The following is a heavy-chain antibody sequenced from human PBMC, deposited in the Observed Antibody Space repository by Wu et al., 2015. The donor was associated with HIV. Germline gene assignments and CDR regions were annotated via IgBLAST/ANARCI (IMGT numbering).Heavy chain of an antibody. CDR3: ARDRADLLSAFDL. V-gene: IGHV1-69*12. J-gene: IGHJ3*01. CDR1: GDTFTDFA. D-gene: IGHD2/OR15-2a*01. Sequence: QVQLVQSGAGVKKPGSSMKVSCRTSGDTFTDFAITWVRQAPGQGLEWMGGITPVFATINYAQKFQDRVNIIADESTSTVFMEMSGLTPEDTAVYYCARDRADLLSAFDLWGQGTVVTVSS. CDR2: ITPVFATI.